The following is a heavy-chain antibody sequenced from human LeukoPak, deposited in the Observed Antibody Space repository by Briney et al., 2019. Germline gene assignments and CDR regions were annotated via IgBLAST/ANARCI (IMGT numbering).Heavy chain of an antibody. Sequence: PSETLSLTCAVSGYSISSGYYWGWIRQPPGKGLEWIGSIYHSGSTYYNPSLKSRVTISVDTSKNQFSLKLSSVTAADTPVYYCARGVVEEGLYSDYWGQGTLVTVSS. CDR3: ARGVVEEGLYSDY. J-gene: IGHJ4*02. V-gene: IGHV4-38-2*01. CDR2: IYHSGST. D-gene: IGHD2-15*01. CDR1: GYSISSGYY.